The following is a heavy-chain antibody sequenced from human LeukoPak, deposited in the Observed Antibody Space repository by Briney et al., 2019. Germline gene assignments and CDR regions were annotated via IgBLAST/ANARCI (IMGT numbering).Heavy chain of an antibody. CDR3: ARVGTYTYGDYYFDY. CDR1: GYTFTSYG. V-gene: IGHV1-18*01. Sequence: ASVKVSCKASGYTFTSYGISWVRQAPGQGREWMGWISAYNGNTNYAQKLQGRVTMTTDTSTSTAYMELRSLRSDDTAVYYCARVGTYTYGDYYFDYWGQGTLVTVSS. CDR2: ISAYNGNT. J-gene: IGHJ4*02. D-gene: IGHD4-17*01.